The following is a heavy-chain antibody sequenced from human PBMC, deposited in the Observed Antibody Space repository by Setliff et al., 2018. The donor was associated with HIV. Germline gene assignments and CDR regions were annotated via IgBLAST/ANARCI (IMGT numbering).Heavy chain of an antibody. D-gene: IGHD2-21*02. V-gene: IGHV3-7*01. Sequence: GGSLRLSCAASGFTFSSYWMSWVRQAPGKGLEWVANIKEDGSEKYSVDSGKGRFSIFRDNSNNSLYLQMNSLRAEDTAVYLCARIALPHCGGDCYDPFDLWGPGTLVTVSS. CDR2: IKEDGSEK. J-gene: IGHJ4*02. CDR1: GFTFSSYW. CDR3: ARIALPHCGGDCYDPFDL.